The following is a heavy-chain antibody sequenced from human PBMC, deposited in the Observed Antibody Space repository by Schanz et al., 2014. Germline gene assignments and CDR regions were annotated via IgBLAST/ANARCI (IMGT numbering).Heavy chain of an antibody. J-gene: IGHJ2*01. V-gene: IGHV3-48*04. Sequence: EVQLVESGGGLVQPGGSLRLSCAASGFTFSSYSMNWVRQAPGKGLEWVSYISSSSSTRYYADSVKGRFTISRDNTKNSLFLQLNSLRADDTAVYYCARNRGSGGQNWYFDLWGHGTLVTVSS. CDR1: GFTFSSYS. CDR3: ARNRGSGGQNWYFDL. CDR2: ISSSSSTR. D-gene: IGHD1-26*01.